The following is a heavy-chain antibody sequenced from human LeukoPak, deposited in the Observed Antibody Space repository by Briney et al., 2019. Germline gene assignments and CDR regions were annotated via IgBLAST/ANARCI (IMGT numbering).Heavy chain of an antibody. CDR1: GFSVSSVYY. D-gene: IGHD6-19*01. V-gene: IGHV4-38-2*02. CDR2: IYRSGST. J-gene: IGHJ4*02. CDR3: ARDGVGYSSGLFDY. Sequence: PSETLSLTCTVSGFSVSSVYYWGWIRQPPGKGLEWIGSIYRSGSTYYNPSLKSRVTISVDTSKNQFSLKLTTVTAADTAVYYCARDGVGYSSGLFDYWGQGTLVTVSS.